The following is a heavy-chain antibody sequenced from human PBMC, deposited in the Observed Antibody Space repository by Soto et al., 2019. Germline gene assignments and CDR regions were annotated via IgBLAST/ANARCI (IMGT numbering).Heavy chain of an antibody. J-gene: IGHJ4*02. V-gene: IGHV4-30-4*01. CDR3: ARTAATIGYFDY. D-gene: IGHD5-12*01. Sequence: PSETLSLTCTVSGGSISSGDYYWSWIRQPPGKGLEWIGYIYYSGSTYYNPSLKSRVTISVDTSKNQFSLKLSSVTAADTAVYYCARTAATIGYFDYWGQGTLVTVSS. CDR2: IYYSGST. CDR1: GGSISSGDYY.